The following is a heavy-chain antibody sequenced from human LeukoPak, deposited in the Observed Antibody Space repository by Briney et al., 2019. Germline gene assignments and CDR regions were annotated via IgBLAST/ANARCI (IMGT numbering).Heavy chain of an antibody. CDR3: AKDIRIAVAGTAPPGFDY. CDR2: ISWNSGSI. V-gene: IGHV3-9*01. Sequence: GGSLRLSCAASGFTFDDYAMHWVRQAPGKGLEWVSGISWNSGSIGYADSVKGRFTISRDNAKNSLYLQMNSLRAEDTALYYCAKDIRIAVAGTAPPGFDYWGQGTLVTVSS. J-gene: IGHJ4*02. D-gene: IGHD6-19*01. CDR1: GFTFDDYA.